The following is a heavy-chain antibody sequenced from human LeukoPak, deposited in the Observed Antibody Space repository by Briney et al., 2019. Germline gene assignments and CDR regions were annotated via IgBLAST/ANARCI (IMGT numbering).Heavy chain of an antibody. Sequence: SVKASCKASGGTFNSYAITWVRQASGQGLEWRGGIIPIFGTTNYARKFRGRVTLTADKSTRTAYMELSSLRSEGTAVYYCPRDNDSRDPPHFDYWGQGTLVTVSS. CDR2: IIPIFGTT. V-gene: IGHV1-69*06. J-gene: IGHJ4*02. CDR1: GGTFNSYA. CDR3: PRDNDSRDPPHFDY. D-gene: IGHD3-16*01.